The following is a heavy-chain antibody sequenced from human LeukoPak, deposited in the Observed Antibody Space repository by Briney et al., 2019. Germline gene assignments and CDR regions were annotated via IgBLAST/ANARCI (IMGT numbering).Heavy chain of an antibody. D-gene: IGHD5-12*01. CDR3: TTAKWLLKY. CDR2: SKNTADGGTT. CDR1: GFTFSSYA. Sequence: GGSLRLSCAASGFTFSSYALSWVRQAPGKGLEWVGRSKNTADGGTTDYAAPVKGRFTISRDDSKSTLYLQMNSLKTEDTAVYFCTTAKWLLKYWGQGTLVTVSS. J-gene: IGHJ4*02. V-gene: IGHV3-15*01.